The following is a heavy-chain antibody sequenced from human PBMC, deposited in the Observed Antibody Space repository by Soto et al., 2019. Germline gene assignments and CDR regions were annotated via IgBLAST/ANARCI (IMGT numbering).Heavy chain of an antibody. V-gene: IGHV3-23*01. CDR2: ISGSGGST. CDR1: GFTFSSYA. D-gene: IGHD3-22*01. CDR3: AKIYYDGSGYGGDWFEP. J-gene: IGHJ5*02. Sequence: EVQLLESGGGLVQPGGSLRLSCAASGFTFSSYAMSWVRQAPGKGLEWVSAISGSGGSTYYADSVKGRFTISRDNSKNXXYLQMNSLRAEDTAVYYCAKIYYDGSGYGGDWFEPWGQGTLVTVSS.